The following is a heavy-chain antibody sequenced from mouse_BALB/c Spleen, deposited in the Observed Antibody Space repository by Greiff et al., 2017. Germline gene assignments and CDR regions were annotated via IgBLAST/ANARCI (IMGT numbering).Heavy chain of an antibody. Sequence: EVQLVESGGGLVKPGGSLKLSCAASGFTFSSYAMSWVRQSPEKRLEWVAEISSGGSYTYYPDTVTGRFTISRDNAKNTLYLEMSSLRSEDTAMYYCARVFTTAYAMDYWGQGTSVTVSS. CDR1: GFTFSSYA. D-gene: IGHD1-2*01. J-gene: IGHJ4*01. CDR3: ARVFTTAYAMDY. CDR2: ISSGGSYT. V-gene: IGHV5-9-4*01.